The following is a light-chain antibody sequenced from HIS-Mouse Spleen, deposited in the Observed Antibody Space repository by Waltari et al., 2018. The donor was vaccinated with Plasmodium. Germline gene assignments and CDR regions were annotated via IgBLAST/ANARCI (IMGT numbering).Light chain of an antibody. CDR2: EGS. CDR1: SSDVGSYNR. Sequence: QSALTQPASVSGSPGQSITISCTGTSSDVGSYNRVPWYQQHPGKAPKLMIYEGSKRPSGVSNRFSGSKSGNPASLTISGLQAEDAADYYCCSYAGSSSWVFGGGTKLTVL. J-gene: IGLJ3*02. V-gene: IGLV2-23*01. CDR3: CSYAGSSSWV.